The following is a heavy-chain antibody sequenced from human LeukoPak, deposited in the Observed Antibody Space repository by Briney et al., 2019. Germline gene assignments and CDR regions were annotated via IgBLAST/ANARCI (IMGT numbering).Heavy chain of an antibody. CDR2: IRGSGGST. J-gene: IGHJ4*02. CDR3: AKDSAIVVVPAAIGDY. Sequence: GGSLRLSCSASGFTFSSYAMRWVRQAPGKGLEWVSAIRGSGGSTYYADSVKGRVTISRDNSNTTLYLQMNSLRTEDTAVYYCAKDSAIVVVPAAIGDYWGQGTLVTVSS. CDR1: GFTFSSYA. V-gene: IGHV3-23*01. D-gene: IGHD2-2*02.